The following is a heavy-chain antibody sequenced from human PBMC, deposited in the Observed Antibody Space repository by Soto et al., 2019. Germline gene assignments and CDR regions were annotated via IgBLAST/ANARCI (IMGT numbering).Heavy chain of an antibody. CDR1: GYTFTSYD. J-gene: IGHJ4*02. Sequence: QVQLVQSGAEVKKPGASVKVSCKASGYTFTSYDINWVRQATGQGLEWMGWMNPNSGNTGYAQKFQGRVTMTRNTSISTAYMELSSLRSEDTSVYYCAIRSDSSGWYEDYWGQGTLVTVSS. CDR2: MNPNSGNT. D-gene: IGHD6-19*01. V-gene: IGHV1-8*01. CDR3: AIRSDSSGWYEDY.